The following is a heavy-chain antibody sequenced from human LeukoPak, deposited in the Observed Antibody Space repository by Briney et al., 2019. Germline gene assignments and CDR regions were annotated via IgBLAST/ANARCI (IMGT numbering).Heavy chain of an antibody. J-gene: IGHJ4*02. Sequence: PGGSLRLSRAASGVTVSNNYMSWVRQAPGKALEWVSVIYSGGSTYYADSVKGRFTISRDKSKNTVYLQMNSLRAEDTAVYYCARNVPVTTLGYWGQGTLVTVSS. D-gene: IGHD4-17*01. CDR1: GVTVSNNY. V-gene: IGHV3-66*01. CDR3: ARNVPVTTLGY. CDR2: IYSGGST.